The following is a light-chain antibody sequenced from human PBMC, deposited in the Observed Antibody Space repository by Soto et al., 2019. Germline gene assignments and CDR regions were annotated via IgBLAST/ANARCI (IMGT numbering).Light chain of an antibody. Sequence: EIVLTQSPATLSLSPGERATLSCRASQSVSSSLAWYQQKPGQTPRLLIYDASNRATGIPARFNGSGSGTDFTLTVSSLEPEDFEVYYCQQRSNWPLTFGGGTKVEIK. CDR1: QSVSSS. V-gene: IGKV3-11*01. J-gene: IGKJ4*01. CDR2: DAS. CDR3: QQRSNWPLT.